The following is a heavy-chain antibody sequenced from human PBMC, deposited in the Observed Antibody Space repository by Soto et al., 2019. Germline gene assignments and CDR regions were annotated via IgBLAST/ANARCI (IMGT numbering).Heavy chain of an antibody. CDR2: IGGTDGKT. Sequence: GGSLRLSCAASGFTFSSDAMSWVREAPGKGLEWVAAIGGTDGKTYYADSVKCRFTISRDISENTLYLQMSRLRAEDTAVYFCAKGMFSSSPAAAGSFDYWGQGALVTVSS. V-gene: IGHV3-23*01. J-gene: IGHJ4*02. D-gene: IGHD3-10*01. CDR3: AKGMFSSSPAAAGSFDY. CDR1: GFTFSSDA.